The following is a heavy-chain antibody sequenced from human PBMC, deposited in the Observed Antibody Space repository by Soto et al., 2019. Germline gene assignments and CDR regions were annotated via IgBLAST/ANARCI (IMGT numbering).Heavy chain of an antibody. D-gene: IGHD4-17*01. Sequence: PSETLSLTCTVSGGSISSYYWSWTRQPPGKGLEWIGYIYYSGSTNYNPSLKSRVTISVDTSKNQFSLKLSSVTAADTAVYYCASNHDYGDYYFDYWGQGTLVTVSS. CDR1: GGSISSYY. V-gene: IGHV4-59*08. CDR2: IYYSGST. CDR3: ASNHDYGDYYFDY. J-gene: IGHJ4*02.